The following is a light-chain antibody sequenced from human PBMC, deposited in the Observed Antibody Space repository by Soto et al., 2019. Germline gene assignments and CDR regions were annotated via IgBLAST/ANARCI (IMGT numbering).Light chain of an antibody. J-gene: IGLJ2*01. V-gene: IGLV2-14*01. Sequence: QSALTQPASVSGSPGQSIAISCTGSSSDIGIYKYVSWYQQHPGKVPKLIIYEVTNRPSGVSNRFSGSKSGNTASLTISGLQAEDEAAYYCSSYTSSDVVFGGGTKLTVL. CDR2: EVT. CDR3: SSYTSSDVV. CDR1: SSDIGIYKY.